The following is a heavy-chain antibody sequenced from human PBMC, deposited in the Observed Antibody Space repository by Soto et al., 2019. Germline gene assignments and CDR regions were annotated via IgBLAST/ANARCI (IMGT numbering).Heavy chain of an antibody. CDR2: ISGSGGST. CDR3: AKPLYDFWSGPDAFDI. CDR1: GFTFSSYA. V-gene: IGHV3-23*01. Sequence: PGGSLRLSCAASGFTFSSYAMSWVRQAPGKGPEWVSAISGSGGSTSYADSVKGRFTISRDNSKNTLYLQMNSLRAEDTAVYYCAKPLYDFWSGPDAFDIWGQGTMVTVSS. J-gene: IGHJ3*02. D-gene: IGHD3-3*01.